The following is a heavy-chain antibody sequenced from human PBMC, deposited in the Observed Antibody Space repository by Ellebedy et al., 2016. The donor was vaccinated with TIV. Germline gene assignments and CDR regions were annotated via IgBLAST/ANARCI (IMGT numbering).Heavy chain of an antibody. D-gene: IGHD1-26*01. CDR2: ISAYNGNT. J-gene: IGHJ5*02. CDR3: ARSRSGSRPSNWFNP. V-gene: IGHV1-18*01. CDR1: GGTFSSYA. Sequence: ASVKVSXXASGGTFSSYAISWVRQAPGQGLEWMGWISAYNGNTNYAQKLQGRVTMTTDTSTSTAYMELRSLRSDDTAVYYCARSRSGSRPSNWFNPWGQGTLVTVSS.